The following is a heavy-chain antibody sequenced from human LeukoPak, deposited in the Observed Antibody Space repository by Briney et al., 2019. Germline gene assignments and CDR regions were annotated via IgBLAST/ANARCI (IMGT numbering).Heavy chain of an antibody. J-gene: IGHJ6*02. D-gene: IGHD6-19*01. Sequence: GGSLRLSCAASGFTFSSYAMSWVRQAPGKGLEWVSAISGSGGSTYYADSVKGPFTISRDNSKNTLYLQMNSLRAEDTAVYYCAKVAWLVRSGEKDMDVWGQGTTVTVSS. V-gene: IGHV3-23*01. CDR2: ISGSGGST. CDR3: AKVAWLVRSGEKDMDV. CDR1: GFTFSSYA.